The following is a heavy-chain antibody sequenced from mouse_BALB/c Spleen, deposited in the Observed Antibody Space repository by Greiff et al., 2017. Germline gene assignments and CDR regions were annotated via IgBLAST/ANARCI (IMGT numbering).Heavy chain of an antibody. J-gene: IGHJ2*01. D-gene: IGHD4-1*02. Sequence: VKLMESGAELVRPGASVTLSCKASGYTFTDYEMHWVKQTPVHGLEWIGAIDPETGGTAYNQKFKGKATLTADKSSSTAYMELRSLTSEDSAVYYCTRQLGRRYFDYWGQGTTLTVSS. CDR3: TRQLGRRYFDY. V-gene: IGHV1-15*01. CDR2: IDPETGGT. CDR1: GYTFTDYE.